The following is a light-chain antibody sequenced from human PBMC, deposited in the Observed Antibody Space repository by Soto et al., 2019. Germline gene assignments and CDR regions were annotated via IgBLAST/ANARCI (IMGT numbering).Light chain of an antibody. Sequence: DIQMTQSPSTLSASVGDRVTITCRASRSVGNRLAWYQQKPGKAPKVLIFDGSTLRSGVPSRFSGSGSGTDFSLTISSLQPDDFATYYCQQCTTYPLTFGQGTKVEVK. V-gene: IGKV1-5*01. CDR1: RSVGNR. CDR2: DGS. J-gene: IGKJ1*01. CDR3: QQCTTYPLT.